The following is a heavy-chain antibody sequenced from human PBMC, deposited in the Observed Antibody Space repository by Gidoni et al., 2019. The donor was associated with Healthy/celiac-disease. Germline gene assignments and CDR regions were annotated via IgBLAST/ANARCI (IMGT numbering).Heavy chain of an antibody. D-gene: IGHD3-9*01. CDR1: GVTFSSSD. Sequence: EVQLVESGGGWVQPGGSRRLPGAASGVTFSSSDMHWVRQATGKGLEWVSAIGPAGYTYYPGSVKGRFTISRENAKTSLYLQMNSLRAGDTAVYYCARDGYYDILTGSYGMDVWGQGTTVTVSS. CDR3: ARDGYYDILTGSYGMDV. CDR2: IGPAGYT. J-gene: IGHJ6*02. V-gene: IGHV3-13*04.